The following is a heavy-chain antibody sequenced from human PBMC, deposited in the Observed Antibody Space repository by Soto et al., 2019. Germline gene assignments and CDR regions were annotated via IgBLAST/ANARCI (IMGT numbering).Heavy chain of an antibody. CDR3: ARGGHSSSWYSNWFDP. CDR2: IYYSGST. V-gene: IGHV4-59*01. CDR1: GGYISSYY. D-gene: IGHD6-13*01. J-gene: IGHJ5*02. Sequence: SETLSLTCTVSGGYISSYYWSWIRQPPGKGLEWIGYIYYSGSTNYNPSLKSRVTISVDTSKNQFSLKLSSVTAADTAVYYCARGGHSSSWYSNWFDPWGQGTLVTAPQ.